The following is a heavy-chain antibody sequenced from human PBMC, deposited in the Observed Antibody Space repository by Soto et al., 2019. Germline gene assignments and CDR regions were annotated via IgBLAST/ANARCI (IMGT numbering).Heavy chain of an antibody. D-gene: IGHD5-18*01. V-gene: IGHV2-26*01. CDR1: GFSLSNARMG. CDR3: ARIFQRGYSYGSRRIDY. CDR2: IFSNDEK. Sequence: QVTLKESGPVLVKPTETLTLTCTVSGFSLSNARMGVSWIRQPPGKALEWLAHIFSNDEKSYSTSLKSRLTISKDTSKSQVVLTMTNMDPVDTATYYCARIFQRGYSYGSRRIDYWGQGTLVTVSS. J-gene: IGHJ4*02.